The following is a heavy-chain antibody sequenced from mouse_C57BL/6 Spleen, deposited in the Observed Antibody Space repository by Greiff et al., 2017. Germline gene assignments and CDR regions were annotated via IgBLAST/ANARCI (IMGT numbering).Heavy chain of an antibody. CDR1: GYTFTDYN. CDR2: INPNNGGT. J-gene: IGHJ3*01. Sequence: VQLQQSGPELVKPGASVKIPCTASGYTFTDYNMDWVKQSHGKSLEWIGDINPNNGGTIYNQKFKGKATLTVDKSSSTAYMELRSLTSEDTAVYYCARGGAWFAYWGQGTLVTVSA. CDR3: ARGGAWFAY. V-gene: IGHV1-18*01.